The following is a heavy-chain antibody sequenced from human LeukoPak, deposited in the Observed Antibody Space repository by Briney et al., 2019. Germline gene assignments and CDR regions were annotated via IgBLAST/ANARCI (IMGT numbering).Heavy chain of an antibody. CDR1: GYTFTSYG. Sequence: ASVKVSCKASGYTFTSYGISWVRQAPGQGLEWMGWISAYNGDTNYAQKLQGRVTMTTDTSTSTAYMELRSLRSDDTAVYYCARTYYYGSGSSYYYYMDVRGKGTTVTVSS. J-gene: IGHJ6*03. CDR2: ISAYNGDT. CDR3: ARTYYYGSGSSYYYYMDV. D-gene: IGHD3-10*01. V-gene: IGHV1-18*01.